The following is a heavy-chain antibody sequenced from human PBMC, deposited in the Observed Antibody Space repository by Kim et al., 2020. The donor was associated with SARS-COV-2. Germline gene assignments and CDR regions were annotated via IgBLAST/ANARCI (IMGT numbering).Heavy chain of an antibody. CDR3: ARVMVRGVTEYNWFDP. J-gene: IGHJ5*02. Sequence: SETLSLTCTVSGGSISSYYWSWIRQPPGKGLEWIGYIYYSGSTNYNPSLKSRVTISVDTSKNQFSLKLSSVTAADTAVYYCARVMVRGVTEYNWFDPWGQGTLVTVSS. CDR2: IYYSGST. CDR1: GGSISSYY. D-gene: IGHD3-10*01. V-gene: IGHV4-59*01.